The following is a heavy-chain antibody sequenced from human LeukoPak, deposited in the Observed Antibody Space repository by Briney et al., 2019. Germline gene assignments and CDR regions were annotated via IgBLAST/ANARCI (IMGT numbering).Heavy chain of an antibody. Sequence: PSETLSLTCTVFGGSIRSYYWSWIRQPPGKGLEWIGYIYYSGSTNYNPSLKSRVSISVDTSKNQFSLKLSSVTAADTAVYYCARTGSTVTMLYPFDHWGQGTLVTVSS. CDR3: ARTGSTVTMLYPFDH. J-gene: IGHJ4*02. CDR2: IYYSGST. CDR1: GGSIRSYY. D-gene: IGHD4-17*01. V-gene: IGHV4-59*01.